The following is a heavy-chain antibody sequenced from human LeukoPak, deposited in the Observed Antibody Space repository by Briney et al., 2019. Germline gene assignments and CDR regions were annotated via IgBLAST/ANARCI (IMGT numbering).Heavy chain of an antibody. V-gene: IGHV3-21*04. CDR3: ARDREVLRFLEWLSTSDY. J-gene: IGHJ4*02. CDR2: ISTSGSST. CDR1: GFTFSTYN. D-gene: IGHD3-3*01. Sequence: GGSLRLSCAASGFTFSTYNMNWVRQAPGKGLGWVSSISTSGSSTFYADSMKGRFTISRDNAKNSLYLQMNSLRAEDTAVYYCARDREVLRFLEWLSTSDYWGQGTLVTVSS.